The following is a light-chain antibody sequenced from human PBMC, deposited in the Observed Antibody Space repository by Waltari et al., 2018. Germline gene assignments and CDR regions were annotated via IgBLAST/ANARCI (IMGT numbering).Light chain of an antibody. CDR2: DAS. CDR3: QHYVRLPAT. V-gene: IGKV3-20*01. Sequence: EIVLTQSPGTLSLSPGERATLACRASQSVGRSLAWYQQKPGQAPRLLIYDASRRATGIPDRFSGSGSGTDFSLTISTLEPEDFAVYYCQHYVRLPATFGQGIKVEI. J-gene: IGKJ1*01. CDR1: QSVGRS.